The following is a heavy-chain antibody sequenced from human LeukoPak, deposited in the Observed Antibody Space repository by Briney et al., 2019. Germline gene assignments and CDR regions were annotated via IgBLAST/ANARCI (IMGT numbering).Heavy chain of an antibody. J-gene: IGHJ4*02. D-gene: IGHD6-19*01. CDR2: ISSSSSYI. CDR3: AGSASSGWTIDY. V-gene: IGHV3-21*01. CDR1: GFTFSSYS. Sequence: GGSLRLSCAASGFTFSSYSMNWVRQAPGKGLGWVSSISSSSSYIYYADSVKGRFTISRDNAKNSLYLQMNSLRAEDTAVYYCAGSASSGWTIDYWGQGTLVTVSS.